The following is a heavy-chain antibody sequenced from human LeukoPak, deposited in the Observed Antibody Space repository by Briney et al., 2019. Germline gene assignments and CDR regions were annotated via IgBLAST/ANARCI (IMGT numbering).Heavy chain of an antibody. CDR3: ARGRQAYYYDSSGLGSSDY. J-gene: IGHJ4*02. V-gene: IGHV4-34*01. CDR2: INHSGST. CDR1: GGSISSYY. Sequence: SETLSLTCTVSGGSISSYYWSWIRQPPGKGLEWIGEINHSGSTNYNPSLKSRVTISVDTSKNQFSLKLSSGTAADTAVYYCARGRQAYYYDSSGLGSSDYWGQGTLVTVSS. D-gene: IGHD3-22*01.